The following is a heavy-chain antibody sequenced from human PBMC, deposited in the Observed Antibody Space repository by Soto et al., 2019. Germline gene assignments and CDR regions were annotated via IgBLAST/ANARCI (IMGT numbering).Heavy chain of an antibody. D-gene: IGHD3-10*01. J-gene: IGHJ4*02. CDR2: SKNKANSFTT. CDR3: ARGGGRGPPREDDY. Sequence: EVQLVESGGGLVQPGGSLRLSCAASGFTFSDHYMDWVRQAPGKGLEWVARSKNKANSFTTEYAASVKGRFTISRDDSESSLVRQRNSLKTEDTAVYYGARGGGRGPPREDDYWGPGTLVTVSS. CDR1: GFTFSDHY. V-gene: IGHV3-72*01.